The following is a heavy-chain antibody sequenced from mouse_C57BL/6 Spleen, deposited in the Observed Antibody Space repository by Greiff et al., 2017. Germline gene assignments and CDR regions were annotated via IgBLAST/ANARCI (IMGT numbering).Heavy chain of an antibody. V-gene: IGHV2-2*01. CDR3: ARNFDSKAYYFDY. J-gene: IGHJ2*01. CDR1: GFSLTSYG. D-gene: IGHD2-5*01. CDR2: IWSGGST. Sequence: VMLVESGPGLVQPSQSLSITCTVSGFSLTSYGVHWVRQSPGKGLEWLGVIWSGGSTDYNAAFISRLSISKDNSKSQVFFKMNSLQADDTAIYYCARNFDSKAYYFDYWGQGTTLTVSS.